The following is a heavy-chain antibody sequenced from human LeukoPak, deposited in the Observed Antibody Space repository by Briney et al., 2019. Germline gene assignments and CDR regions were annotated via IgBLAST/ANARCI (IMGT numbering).Heavy chain of an antibody. CDR3: ARGGTYDYVWGSYRNDIAPEAFDI. CDR2: INPYSGGT. Sequence: GASVKVSCKASRYTLTGYYMHWLRQAPGQGLEWMGRINPYSGGTKYAQKLQGRVTMTRDTSISTAYMELSRLRSDDTAVYYCARGGTYDYVWGSYRNDIAPEAFDIWGQGTMVTVSS. V-gene: IGHV1-2*06. CDR1: RYTLTGYY. J-gene: IGHJ3*02. D-gene: IGHD3-16*02.